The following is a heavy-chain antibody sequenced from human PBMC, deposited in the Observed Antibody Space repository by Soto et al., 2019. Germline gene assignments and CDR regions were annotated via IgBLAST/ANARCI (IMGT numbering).Heavy chain of an antibody. CDR1: GFTVNSNY. J-gene: IGHJ6*02. Sequence: EVQVLATGGGLIQPGGSLRLSCAASGFTVNSNYMSWVRQAPGEGLQWVSITNTGGTTYYADSVKGRFTGSRDNSKNTPFPQMNSLRAEDTAVYYRAKRDGFILAVWGQGTTVSVSS. CDR2: TNTGGTT. D-gene: IGHD3-10*01. V-gene: IGHV3-53*02. CDR3: AKRDGFILAV.